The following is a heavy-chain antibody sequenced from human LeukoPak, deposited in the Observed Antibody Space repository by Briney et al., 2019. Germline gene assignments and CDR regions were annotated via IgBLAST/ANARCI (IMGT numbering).Heavy chain of an antibody. J-gene: IGHJ4*02. V-gene: IGHV4-59*01. CDR3: ARGSSDSSGWYNFDY. CDR1: GGSISSYY. D-gene: IGHD6-19*01. CDR2: IYYSGST. Sequence: PSETLSLTCTVSGGSISSYYWSWIRQPPGKGLEWIGYIYYSGSTNYNPSLKSRVTISVDTSKNQFSLKLSSVTAAGTAVYYCARGSSDSSGWYNFDYWGQGTLVTVSS.